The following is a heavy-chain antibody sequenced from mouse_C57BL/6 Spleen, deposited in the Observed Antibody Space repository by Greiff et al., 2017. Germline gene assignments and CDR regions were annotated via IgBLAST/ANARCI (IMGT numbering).Heavy chain of an antibody. CDR1: GYTFTSYW. J-gene: IGHJ3*01. V-gene: IGHV1-7*01. Sequence: QVHVKQSGAELAKPGASVKLSCKASGYTFTSYWMHWVKQRPGQGLEWIGYINPSSGYTKYNQKFKDKATLTADKSSSTAYMQLCSLTYEDSAVYYCSREGITTVGDYWGQGTLVTVSA. D-gene: IGHD1-1*01. CDR3: SREGITTVGDY. CDR2: INPSSGYT.